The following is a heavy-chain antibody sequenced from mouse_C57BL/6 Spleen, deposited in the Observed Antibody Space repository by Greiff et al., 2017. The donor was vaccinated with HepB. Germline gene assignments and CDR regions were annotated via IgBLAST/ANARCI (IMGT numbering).Heavy chain of an antibody. J-gene: IGHJ2*01. Sequence: QVHVKQSGPELVKPGASVKISCKASGYTFTDYYINWVKQRPGQGLEWIGWIFPGSGSTYYNEKFKGKATLTVDKSSSTAYMLLSSLTSEDSAVYFCARYYGSSLGYFDYWGQGTTLTVSS. CDR3: ARYYGSSLGYFDY. CDR2: IFPGSGST. V-gene: IGHV1-75*01. D-gene: IGHD1-1*01. CDR1: GYTFTDYY.